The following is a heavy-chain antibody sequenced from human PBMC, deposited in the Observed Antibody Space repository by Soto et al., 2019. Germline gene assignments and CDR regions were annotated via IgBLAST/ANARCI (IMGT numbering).Heavy chain of an antibody. J-gene: IGHJ6*02. CDR1: GYTFTRYG. D-gene: IGHD1-1*01. CDR3: AKNAQLPYYDYGMDV. CDR2: ISGYNGDT. V-gene: IGHV1-18*01. Sequence: QGQLVQSGPEVKKPGASVKVSCKASGYTFTRYGISWVRQAPGQGLEWMGWISGYNGDTNYAQKVQGRVTMTIDTSTSTAYMELRSLTSDDTAIYYCAKNAQLPYYDYGMDVWGQGTTVTVSS.